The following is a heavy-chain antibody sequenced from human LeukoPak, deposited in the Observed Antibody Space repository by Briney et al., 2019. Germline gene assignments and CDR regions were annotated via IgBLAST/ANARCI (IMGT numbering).Heavy chain of an antibody. V-gene: IGHV3-21*01. CDR2: ISSSSSYI. Sequence: GGSLRLSCAASGFTVSSYSMNWVRQAPGKGLEWVSSISSSSSYIYYADSVKGRFTISRDNAKHSLYLQMNSLRAEDTAVYYCAELGITMIGGVWGKGTTVTISS. CDR3: AELGITMIGGV. D-gene: IGHD3-10*02. CDR1: GFTVSSYS. J-gene: IGHJ6*04.